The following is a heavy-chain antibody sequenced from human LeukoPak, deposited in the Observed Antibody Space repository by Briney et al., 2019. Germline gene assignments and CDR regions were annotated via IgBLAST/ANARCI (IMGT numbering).Heavy chain of an antibody. D-gene: IGHD6-19*01. CDR3: AKQQWLVRGAFDY. CDR1: GGTFSSYA. J-gene: IGHJ4*02. CDR2: IIPIFGTA. Sequence: SVKVSCKASGGTFSSYAISWVRQAPGQGLEWMGRIIPIFGTANYAQKFQGRVKITTDESTSTAYMELSSLRSEDTAVYYCAKQQWLVRGAFDYWGQGTLVTVSS. V-gene: IGHV1-69*05.